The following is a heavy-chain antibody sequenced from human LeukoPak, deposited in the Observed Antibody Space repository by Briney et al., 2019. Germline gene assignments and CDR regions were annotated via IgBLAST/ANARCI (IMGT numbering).Heavy chain of an antibody. CDR3: ARCKDCTNGVCYTGMYNWFDP. V-gene: IGHV4-34*01. Sequence: SETLSLTCAVYGGSFSDYYWSWIRQPPGKGLEWIGEINHSGRTNYNPSLKSRVTISVDTSKNQFSLKLSSVTAADTAVYYCARCKDCTNGVCYTGMYNWFDPWGQGTLVTVSS. CDR2: INHSGRT. J-gene: IGHJ5*02. D-gene: IGHD2-8*01. CDR1: GGSFSDYY.